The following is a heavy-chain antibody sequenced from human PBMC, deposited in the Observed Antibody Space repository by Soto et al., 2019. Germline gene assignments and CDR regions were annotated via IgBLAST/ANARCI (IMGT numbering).Heavy chain of an antibody. CDR3: AKGLSCGDCYYYYYYGMDV. CDR2: IFYSGST. V-gene: IGHV4-39*07. Sequence: PSETLSLTCTVSGGSISSSSYYWGWIRQPPGKGLEWIGSIFYSGSTYYNPSLKSRVTISVDTSKNQFSLKLSSVTAADTAVYYCAKGLSCGDCYYYYYYGMDVWGQGATVTVSS. D-gene: IGHD2-21*02. CDR1: GGSISSSSYY. J-gene: IGHJ6*02.